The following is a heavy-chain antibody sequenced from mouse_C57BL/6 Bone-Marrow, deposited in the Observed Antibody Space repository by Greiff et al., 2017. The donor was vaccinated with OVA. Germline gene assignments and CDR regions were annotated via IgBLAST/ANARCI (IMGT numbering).Heavy chain of an antibody. CDR2: IHPNSGST. J-gene: IGHJ1*03. CDR1: GYTFTSYW. V-gene: IGHV1-64*01. Sequence: QVQLQQPGAELVKPGASVKLSCKASGYTFTSYWMHWVKQRPGQGLEWIGMIHPNSGSTNYNEKFKSKATLTVDKSSSTAYMQLSSLTSEDSAVYYCARRGDYGSSWDWYFDVWGTGTTVTVSS. CDR3: ARRGDYGSSWDWYFDV. D-gene: IGHD1-1*01.